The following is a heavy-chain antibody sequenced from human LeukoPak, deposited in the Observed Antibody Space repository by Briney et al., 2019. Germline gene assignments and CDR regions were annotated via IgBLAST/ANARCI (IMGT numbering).Heavy chain of an antibody. V-gene: IGHV4-34*01. CDR1: GGSFSGYY. D-gene: IGHD6-19*01. Sequence: PSETLSLTCAVYGGSFSGYYWSWIRQPPGKGLEWIGEINHSGSTNYNPSLKSRVTISVDTSKNQFSLKLSSVTAADTAVYYCARERYSSGWYWGPVWSDPWGQGTLVTVSS. CDR3: ARERYSSGWYWGPVWSDP. CDR2: INHSGST. J-gene: IGHJ5*02.